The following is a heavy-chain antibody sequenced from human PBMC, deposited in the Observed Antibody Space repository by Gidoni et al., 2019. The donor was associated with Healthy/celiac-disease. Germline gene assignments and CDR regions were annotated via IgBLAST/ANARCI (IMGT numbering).Heavy chain of an antibody. V-gene: IGHV4-34*01. CDR1: GWSFSGYH. CDR3: ARSSIAALLSWFDP. CDR2: INHTGST. Sequence: QVQLQQWGAGLLKPSETLSLTCVVYGWSFSGYHWSWIRQPPGKGLEWIGAINHTGSTKYNPTLKGRVTISVDTSKNQFSLRLSSVTAADTAVYYCARSSIAALLSWFDPWGQGTLVTVSS. D-gene: IGHD6-6*01. J-gene: IGHJ5*02.